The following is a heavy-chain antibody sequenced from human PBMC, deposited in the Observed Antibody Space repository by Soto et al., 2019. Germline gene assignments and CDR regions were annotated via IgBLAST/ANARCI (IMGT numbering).Heavy chain of an antibody. CDR2: ITPIFGKA. J-gene: IGHJ4*02. V-gene: IGHV1-69*13. D-gene: IGHD6-25*01. CDR1: GGTFRTYA. CDR3: ARGSADKRAKAHHYDY. Sequence: VASVKVYCKASGGTFRTYAISWVRQAPGQGLEWMGGITPIFGKANYAQKFQGRVSITADESTSTAYMELRSLRSEDTAVYYCARGSADKRAKAHHYDYCGQGTLRIVSS.